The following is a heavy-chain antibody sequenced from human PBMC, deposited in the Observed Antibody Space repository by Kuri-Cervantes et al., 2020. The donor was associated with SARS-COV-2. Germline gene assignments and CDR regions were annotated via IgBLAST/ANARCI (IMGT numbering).Heavy chain of an antibody. CDR1: GFTFSSYS. CDR2: ISSSSSYI. V-gene: IGHV3-21*01. D-gene: IGHD3-3*01. Sequence: GESLKISCAASGFTFSSYSVNWVRQAPGKGLEWVSSISSSSSYIYYADSVKGRFTISRDNSKNTLYLQMNSLRAEDTAVYYCARDQDDFWSGYRLTFDYWGQGTLVTVSS. CDR3: ARDQDDFWSGYRLTFDY. J-gene: IGHJ4*02.